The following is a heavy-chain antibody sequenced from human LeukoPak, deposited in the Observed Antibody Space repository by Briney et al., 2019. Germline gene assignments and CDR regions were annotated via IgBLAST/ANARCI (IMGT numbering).Heavy chain of an antibody. D-gene: IGHD2-15*01. CDR2: ISYDGSNK. Sequence: GGSLRLSCAASGFSFSNHGMHWVRQAPGKGLEWVAVISYDGSNKYYADSVKGRFTISRDNSKNTLYLQMNSLRAEDTAVYYCARELDTLPDYWGQGTLVTVSS. V-gene: IGHV3-30*19. J-gene: IGHJ4*02. CDR3: ARELDTLPDY. CDR1: GFSFSNHG.